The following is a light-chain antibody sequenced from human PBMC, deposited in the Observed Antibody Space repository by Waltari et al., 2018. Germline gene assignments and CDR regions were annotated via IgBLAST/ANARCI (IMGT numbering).Light chain of an antibody. V-gene: IGLV4-69*01. CDR3: QTGGHGTWV. CDR2: VNSDGSH. Sequence: QLVLTQSPSASASLGASVKLTCTLSSGPISHVIAWLQHHPKKGPPYLMKVNSDGSHSKGDEIPDRFSGSSSGAERYLTISSLQSEDEADYYCQTGGHGTWVFGGGTKLTVL. CDR1: SGPISHV. J-gene: IGLJ3*02.